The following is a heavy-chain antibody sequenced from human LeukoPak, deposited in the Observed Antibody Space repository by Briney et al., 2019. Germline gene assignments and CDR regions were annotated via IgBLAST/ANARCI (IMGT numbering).Heavy chain of an antibody. CDR1: GGSISNYY. J-gene: IGHJ4*02. D-gene: IGHD3-10*01. CDR3: ARHGTPLRYGSGNYYKGAPFDY. Sequence: SETLSPTCTVSGGSISNYYWSWIRQPPGKGLEWIGYIYYSGSTNYNPSLKSRVTISVDTSKNQFSLKLSSVTAADTAVYYCARHGTPLRYGSGNYYKGAPFDYWGQGTLVTVSS. V-gene: IGHV4-59*08. CDR2: IYYSGST.